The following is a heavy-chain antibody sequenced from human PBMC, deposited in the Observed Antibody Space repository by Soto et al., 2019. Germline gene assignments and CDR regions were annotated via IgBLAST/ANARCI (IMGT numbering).Heavy chain of an antibody. Sequence: ASVKVSCKASGYTFTSYAIHWVRQAPGQRLEWMGWINAGNSNTKYSQKFQGRVTITRDTSASTTYMELSSLRSEDTAVYYCARALYYYDSSGYYVQGFDYWGQGTLVTVSS. CDR2: INAGNSNT. D-gene: IGHD3-22*01. CDR1: GYTFTSYA. V-gene: IGHV1-3*01. J-gene: IGHJ4*02. CDR3: ARALYYYDSSGYYVQGFDY.